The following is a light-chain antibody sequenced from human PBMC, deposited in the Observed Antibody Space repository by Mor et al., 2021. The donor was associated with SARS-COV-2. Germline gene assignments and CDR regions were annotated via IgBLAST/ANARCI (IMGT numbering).Light chain of an antibody. J-gene: IGLJ3*02. CDR2: EVS. Sequence: KAPKLIIYEVSKRPSAVSKRISGSKSVNTASLTISGLKAEDEAVYYCSSYTSSSTWVFGGGTKLTVL. CDR3: SSYTSSSTWV. V-gene: IGLV2-14*01.